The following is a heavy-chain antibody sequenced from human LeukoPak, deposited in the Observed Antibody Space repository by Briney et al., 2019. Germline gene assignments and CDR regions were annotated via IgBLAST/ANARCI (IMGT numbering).Heavy chain of an antibody. CDR2: IYSSGST. D-gene: IGHD3-22*01. J-gene: IGHJ5*02. Sequence: PSETLSPTCTVPGGSISSGSYYWSWIRQPAGKGLEWIGRIYSSGSTNYNPSLKSRVTISVDTSKNQFSLKLSSVTAADTAVYYCARSVYYDSSGYYFPARWFDPWGQGTLVSVTS. CDR3: ARSVYYDSSGYYFPARWFDP. V-gene: IGHV4-61*02. CDR1: GGSISSGSYY.